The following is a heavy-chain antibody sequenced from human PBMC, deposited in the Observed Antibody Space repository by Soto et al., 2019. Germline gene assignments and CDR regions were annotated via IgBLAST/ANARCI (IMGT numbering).Heavy chain of an antibody. CDR1: GGTFSSYA. CDR2: IIPIFGTA. J-gene: IGHJ6*02. V-gene: IGHV1-69*01. CDR3: ARVYSNYANYYYYGMDV. Sequence: QVQLVQSGAEVKKPGSSVKVSCKASGGTFSSYAISWVRQAPGQGLEWMGGIIPIFGTANYAQKFQGRVTITADESTSTAYMELSSLRSEDTAVYYCARVYSNYANYYYYGMDVWGQGTTVTVSS. D-gene: IGHD4-4*01.